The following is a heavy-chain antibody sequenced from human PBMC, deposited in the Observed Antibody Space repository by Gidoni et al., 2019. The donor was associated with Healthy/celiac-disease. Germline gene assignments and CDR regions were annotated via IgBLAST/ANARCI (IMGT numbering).Heavy chain of an antibody. J-gene: IGHJ4*02. CDR2: IRWDGDST. D-gene: IGHD4-17*01. V-gene: IGHV3-43*01. CDR3: AKAVEGRSTTTVMDY. Sequence: EVQLVESGGVVVQPGGSLRLPCAAPGFTFDDYTMHWVRQAPGKGLEWVSLIRWDGDSTYYADSVKGRFTISRDNSKNSLYLQMNSLRTEDTALYYCAKAVEGRSTTTVMDYWGQGTLVTVSS. CDR1: GFTFDDYT.